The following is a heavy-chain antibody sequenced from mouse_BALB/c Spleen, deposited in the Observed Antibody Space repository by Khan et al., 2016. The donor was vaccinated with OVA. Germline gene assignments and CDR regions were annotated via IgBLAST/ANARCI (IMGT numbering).Heavy chain of an antibody. J-gene: IGHJ4*01. CDR2: ISYSGST. Sequence: EVQLQESGPGLVKPSQSLSLTCTVTGYSITSDYAWNWIRQFPENKLEWMGYISYSGSTNYNPALKSRISITRDTSKNQFFLQLNSVTTEDTATYYCARDGSRYNYAMDYWGQGTSVTVSS. CDR1: GYSITSDYA. V-gene: IGHV3-2*02. CDR3: ARDGSRYNYAMDY. D-gene: IGHD2-3*01.